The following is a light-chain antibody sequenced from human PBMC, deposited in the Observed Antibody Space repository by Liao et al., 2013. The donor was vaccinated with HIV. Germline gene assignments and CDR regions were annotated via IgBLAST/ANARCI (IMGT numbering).Light chain of an antibody. CDR1: KLGDKY. Sequence: SYELTQPPSVSVSPGQTASITCSGNKLGDKYAFWYQQKPGQSPVLVIYQDTKRPSGIPERFSGSNSGNTATLTISGTQAMDEADFYCQAWDSTTAVFGSGTTVTVL. J-gene: IGLJ1*01. CDR2: QDT. V-gene: IGLV3-1*01. CDR3: QAWDSTTAV.